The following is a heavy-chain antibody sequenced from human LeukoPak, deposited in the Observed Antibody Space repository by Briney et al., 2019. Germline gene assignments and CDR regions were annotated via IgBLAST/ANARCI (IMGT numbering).Heavy chain of an antibody. Sequence: SETLSLTCTVSGGSISSYYWSWIRQPPGKGLEWIGYIYYSGTTNYNPSLKSRGTISVDTSKNQFSLKLSSVTAADTAVYYCARHGGIAYYYGMDVWGQGTTVTVSS. CDR1: GGSISSYY. CDR3: ARHGGIAYYYGMDV. J-gene: IGHJ6*02. V-gene: IGHV4-59*08. D-gene: IGHD6-13*01. CDR2: IYYSGTT.